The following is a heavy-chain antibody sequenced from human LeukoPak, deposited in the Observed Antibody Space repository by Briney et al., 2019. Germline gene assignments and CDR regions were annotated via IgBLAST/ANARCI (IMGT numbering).Heavy chain of an antibody. CDR3: TRSLMD. CDR2: INFDGCDT. V-gene: IGHV3-74*01. Sequence: GGSLRLSCAASGITLSGYWMHWVRQAPGKGLVWVSRINFDGCDTSYADFVKGRFTISRDNAKNTLFLQMNSLRAEDTAVYYCTRSLMDWGQGIRVTVSS. J-gene: IGHJ4*02. D-gene: IGHD3-16*01. CDR1: GITLSGYW.